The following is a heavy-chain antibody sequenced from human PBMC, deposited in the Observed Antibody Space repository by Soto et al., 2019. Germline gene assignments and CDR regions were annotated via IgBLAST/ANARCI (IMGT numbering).Heavy chain of an antibody. CDR2: ISSSSSYI. Sequence: GGSLRLSCAASGFTFSSYSMNWVRQAPGKGLEWVSSISSSSSYIYYADSVKGRFTISRDNAKNSLYLQMNSLRAEDTAVYYCARSDYGDYYYYGMDVWGQGTTVTVSS. D-gene: IGHD4-17*01. J-gene: IGHJ6*02. V-gene: IGHV3-21*01. CDR3: ARSDYGDYYYYGMDV. CDR1: GFTFSSYS.